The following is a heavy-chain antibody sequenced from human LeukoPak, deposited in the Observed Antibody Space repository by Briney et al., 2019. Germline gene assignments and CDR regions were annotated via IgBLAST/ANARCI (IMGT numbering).Heavy chain of an antibody. CDR3: ARVVGLEVVNPHYLDY. CDR2: INWNGGGT. J-gene: IGHJ4*02. V-gene: IGHV3-20*01. D-gene: IGHD3-22*01. CDR1: GFTFSSYS. Sequence: GGSLRLSCAASGFTFSSYSMNWVRQAPGKGLEWVSGINWNGGGTGYADSVKGRFTISRDNAKNSLYLQMNSLRAEDTALYHCARVVGLEVVNPHYLDYWGQGALVTVSS.